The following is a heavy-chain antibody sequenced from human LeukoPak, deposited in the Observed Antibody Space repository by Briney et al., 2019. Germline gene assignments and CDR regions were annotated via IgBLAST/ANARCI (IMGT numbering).Heavy chain of an antibody. CDR1: GFTFSSYA. V-gene: IGHV3-23*01. Sequence: SGGSLRLSCAASGFTFSSYAMNWVRQAPGKWLEWVSAISGSGGSTYYADSVKGRFTISRDNSKNTLYPQMNSLRAEDTAVYYCAKRGGSPIDYYYYYGMDVWGQGTTVTVSS. CDR3: AKRGGSPIDYYYYYGMDV. J-gene: IGHJ6*02. CDR2: ISGSGGST. D-gene: IGHD1-26*01.